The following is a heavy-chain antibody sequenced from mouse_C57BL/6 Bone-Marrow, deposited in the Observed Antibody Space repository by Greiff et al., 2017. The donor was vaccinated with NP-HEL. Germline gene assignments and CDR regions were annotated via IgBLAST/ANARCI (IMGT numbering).Heavy chain of an antibody. Sequence: VQLQQSGTVLARPGASVKMSCKTSGYTFTSYWMHWVKQRPGQGLEWIGAIYPGNSDTSYNQKFKGKAKLTAVTSASTAYMELSSLTNEDSAVYHCTRELGRSYWYFDVWGTGTTVTVSS. V-gene: IGHV1-5*01. D-gene: IGHD4-1*01. J-gene: IGHJ1*03. CDR1: GYTFTSYW. CDR3: TRELGRSYWYFDV. CDR2: IYPGNSDT.